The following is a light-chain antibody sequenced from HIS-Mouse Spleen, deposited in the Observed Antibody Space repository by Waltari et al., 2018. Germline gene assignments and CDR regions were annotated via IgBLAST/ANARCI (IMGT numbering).Light chain of an antibody. CDR3: GTWDSSLSAWV. CDR1: SSNIENNY. Sequence: QSVLTQPPSVSAAPGQKVTISCSGSSSNIENNYVSWYQQLPGTAPKLLIYDTNKRPSGMPDRFSGSKSGTSATLGITGLQTGDEADYYCGTWDSSLSAWVFGGGTKLTVL. J-gene: IGLJ3*02. V-gene: IGLV1-51*01. CDR2: DTN.